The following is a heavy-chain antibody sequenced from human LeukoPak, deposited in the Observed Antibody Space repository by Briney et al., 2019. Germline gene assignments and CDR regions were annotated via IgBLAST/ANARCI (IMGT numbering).Heavy chain of an antibody. Sequence: ATVKVSCKASGYTFTSYYMHWVRQAPGQGLEWMRIINPSGGSTSYAQKFQGRVTMTRDTSTSTVYMELSSLRSEDTAVYYCARDLEVHYYDSSGYYYTPATFDIWGQGTMVTVSS. D-gene: IGHD3-22*01. J-gene: IGHJ3*02. CDR2: INPSGGST. CDR1: GYTFTSYY. CDR3: ARDLEVHYYDSSGYYYTPATFDI. V-gene: IGHV1-46*01.